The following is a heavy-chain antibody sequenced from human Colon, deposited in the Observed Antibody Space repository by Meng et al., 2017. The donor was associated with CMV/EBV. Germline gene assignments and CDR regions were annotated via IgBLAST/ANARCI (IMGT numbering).Heavy chain of an antibody. D-gene: IGHD1-1*01. Sequence: ASVKVSCKTSGYTFTGYYMHWVRQAPGQGLEWMGSINPNRGGTNYAQNFQGRVTMTRDTSISTAYMDLSRLRSDDTAVYYCARDAAYSWKGANWFDPWGQGTLVTVSS. CDR2: INPNRGGT. J-gene: IGHJ5*02. V-gene: IGHV1-2*02. CDR3: ARDAAYSWKGANWFDP. CDR1: GYTFTGYY.